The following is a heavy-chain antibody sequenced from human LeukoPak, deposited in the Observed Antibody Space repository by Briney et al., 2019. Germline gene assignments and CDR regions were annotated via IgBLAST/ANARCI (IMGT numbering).Heavy chain of an antibody. D-gene: IGHD2-2*01. CDR1: GFTFSGYA. CDR3: AMSREDPVVVVPAAVDY. V-gene: IGHV3-23*01. Sequence: GGSLRLSCVASGFTFSGYALSWVRQAPGKGLEWVSAISGSGGSTYYADSVKGRFTISRDNSKNTLYLQMNSLRAEDTAVYYCAMSREDPVVVVPAAVDYWGQGTLVTVSS. CDR2: ISGSGGST. J-gene: IGHJ4*02.